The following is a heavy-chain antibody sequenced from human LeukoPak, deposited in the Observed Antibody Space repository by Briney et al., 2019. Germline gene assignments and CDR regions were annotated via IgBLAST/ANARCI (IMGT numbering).Heavy chain of an antibody. V-gene: IGHV3-30*18. CDR3: AKGYKGTTVTLWFDP. CDR1: GFTFSYYG. J-gene: IGHJ5*02. CDR2: ISYDGSNK. Sequence: GGSLRLSCAASGFTFSYYGMHWVRQAPGKGLEWGAVISYDGSNKYYAESVKGRFTISRDNSKNTLYLQMNSLRAEDTAVYYCAKGYKGTTVTLWFDPWGQGTLVTVSS. D-gene: IGHD4-17*01.